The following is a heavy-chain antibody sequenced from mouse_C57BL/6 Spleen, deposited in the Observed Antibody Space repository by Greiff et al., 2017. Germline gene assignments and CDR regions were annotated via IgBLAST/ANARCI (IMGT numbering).Heavy chain of an antibody. CDR1: GYTFTSYW. CDR3: ARWYYARDY. V-gene: IGHV1-64*01. CDR2: IHPNSGST. J-gene: IGHJ4*01. Sequence: VQLQQPGAELVKPGASVKLSCKASGYTFTSYWMHWVKQRPGQGLEWIGMIHPNSGSTYYNDQFKSKDTMTVDKSPNAAYMQLSSLTSEDSAVYYCARWYYARDYWGQGTSVTVSS.